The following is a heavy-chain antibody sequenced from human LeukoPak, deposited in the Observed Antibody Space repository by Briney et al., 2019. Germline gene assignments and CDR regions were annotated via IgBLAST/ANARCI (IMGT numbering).Heavy chain of an antibody. CDR3: AKGNRLTGVFIPPYDY. Sequence: PGGSLRLSCAASGFTFITCAMSWVRQAPGKGLEWVSVISGSGGSTYYADSVKGRFTISRDNSKNTLYLQMNSLRAEDTALYYCAKGNRLTGVFIPPYDYWGQGTLVTVSS. V-gene: IGHV3-23*01. J-gene: IGHJ4*02. CDR2: ISGSGGST. CDR1: GFTFITCA. D-gene: IGHD3-3*01.